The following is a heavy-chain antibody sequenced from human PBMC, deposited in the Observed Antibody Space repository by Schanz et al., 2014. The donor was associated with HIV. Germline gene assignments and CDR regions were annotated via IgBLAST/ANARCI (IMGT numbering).Heavy chain of an antibody. D-gene: IGHD3-22*01. CDR3: AKDRNHYDSRYRGKGNYYYYYGMDV. V-gene: IGHV3-30*18. Sequence: QVHLGQSGGGVVQPGRSLRLSCAASGFTFDSYGIHWVRQAPGKGLEWVAVISYDGTNKKFADSVKGRFTISRDNSKNTLYLQMKSLRPEDTAVYYCAKDRNHYDSRYRGKGNYYYYYGMDVWGQGTTVTVSS. CDR2: ISYDGTNK. CDR1: GFTFDSYG. J-gene: IGHJ6*02.